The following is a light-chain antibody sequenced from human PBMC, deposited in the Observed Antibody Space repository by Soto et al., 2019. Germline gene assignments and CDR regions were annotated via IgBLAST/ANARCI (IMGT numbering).Light chain of an antibody. CDR2: DAS. CDR1: QSVSTW. V-gene: IGKV1-5*01. J-gene: IGKJ5*01. Sequence: DIQMTQSPSTLSAPVGDRVTITCRASQSVSTWLAWYQQKPGKAPKLLIYDASTLESGVPSRFSGSGSGTEFALTISSLQPDDFATYYCQQYNFLITFGRGTRLEIK. CDR3: QQYNFLIT.